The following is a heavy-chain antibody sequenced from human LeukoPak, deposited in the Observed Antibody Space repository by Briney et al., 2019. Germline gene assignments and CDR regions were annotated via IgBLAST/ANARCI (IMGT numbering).Heavy chain of an antibody. CDR3: ARDRMATVNYYYYYMDV. D-gene: IGHD5-24*01. V-gene: IGHV4-34*01. CDR2: INHSGST. J-gene: IGHJ6*03. CDR1: GGSFSGYY. Sequence: PSETLSLTCAVYGGSFSGYYWSWIRQPPGKGLEWIGEINHSGSTNYNPSLKSRVTISVDTSKNQFSLKLSSVTAADTAVYYCARDRMATVNYYYYYMDVWGKGTTVTVSS.